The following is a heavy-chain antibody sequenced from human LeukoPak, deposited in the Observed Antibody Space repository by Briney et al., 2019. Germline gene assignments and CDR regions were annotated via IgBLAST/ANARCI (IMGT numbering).Heavy chain of an antibody. CDR1: GFTFSNYW. V-gene: IGHV3-74*01. J-gene: IGHJ3*02. CDR3: AKDVLDAFDI. Sequence: GGSLRLSCAASGFTFSNYWMHWVRQDPLKGLVWVSRINSDGGSTGYADSVKGRFTISRDNAKNTLYLQMNSLRAEDTAVYYCAKDVLDAFDIWGQGTMVTVSS. CDR2: INSDGGST.